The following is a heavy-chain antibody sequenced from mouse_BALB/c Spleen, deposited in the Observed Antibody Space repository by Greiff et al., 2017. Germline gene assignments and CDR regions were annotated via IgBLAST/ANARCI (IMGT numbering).Heavy chain of an antibody. Sequence: EVKLQESGGGLVQPGGSRKLSCAASGFTFSSFGMHWVRQAPEKGLEWVAYISSGSSTIYYADTVKGRFTISRDNAKNNLYLQMSSLKSEDTAMYYCARDQGRRRRYYFDYWGQGTTLTVSS. CDR1: GFTFSSFG. J-gene: IGHJ2*01. D-gene: IGHD2-14*01. CDR3: ARDQGRRRRYYFDY. CDR2: ISSGSSTI. V-gene: IGHV5-17*03.